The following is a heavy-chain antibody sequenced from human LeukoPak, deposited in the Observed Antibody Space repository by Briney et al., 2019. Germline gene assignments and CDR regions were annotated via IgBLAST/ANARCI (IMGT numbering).Heavy chain of an antibody. CDR3: ASTGYSSSWGPFDY. V-gene: IGHV1-69*13. CDR1: GGTFSSYA. Sequence: ASVKVSCKASGGTFSSYAISWVRQAPGQGLEWMGGIIPIFGTANYAQEFQGRVTITADESTSTAYMELSSLRSEDTAVYYCASTGYSSSWGPFDYWGQGTLVTVSS. CDR2: IIPIFGTA. D-gene: IGHD6-13*01. J-gene: IGHJ4*02.